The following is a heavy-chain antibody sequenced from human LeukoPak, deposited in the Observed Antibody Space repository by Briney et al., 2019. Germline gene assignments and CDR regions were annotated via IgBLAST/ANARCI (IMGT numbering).Heavy chain of an antibody. Sequence: PGGSLRLSCAASGXTFSDYYMSWIRQAPGKGLEWVSYISSSSSYTNYADSVKGRFTISRDNAKNSLYLQVNSLRAEDTAVYYCAREWIPYSRDDYWGQGTLVTVSS. V-gene: IGHV3-11*06. CDR2: ISSSSSYT. CDR1: GXTFSDYY. D-gene: IGHD6-13*01. CDR3: AREWIPYSRDDY. J-gene: IGHJ4*02.